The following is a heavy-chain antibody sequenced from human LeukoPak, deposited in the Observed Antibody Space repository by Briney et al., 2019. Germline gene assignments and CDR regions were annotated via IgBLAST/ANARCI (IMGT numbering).Heavy chain of an antibody. CDR3: ARAYYGGYGSSYYFDY. Sequence: SETLSLTCTVSGVSISSYYWSWIRQPPGKGLEWLGYIFYSGTDYNPSLKSRVTISLDTSKNQFSLKLSSVTAADTAVYYCARAYYGGYGSSYYFDYWGQGTLVTVSS. CDR1: GVSISSYY. J-gene: IGHJ4*02. CDR2: IFYSGT. V-gene: IGHV4-59*01. D-gene: IGHD4-17*01.